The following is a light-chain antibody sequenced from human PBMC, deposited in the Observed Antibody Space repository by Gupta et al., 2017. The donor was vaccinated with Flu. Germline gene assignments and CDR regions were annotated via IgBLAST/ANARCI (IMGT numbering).Light chain of an antibody. CDR2: GAS. Sequence: AALSVSPGERATLSCRASQTVTTNVAWYQQRPGQAPTLLIAGASNRATGSPARLGGSGSGTEFTLTISSLQSEDFAVYDGQQYRSGPFTFGQGTKLQI. CDR1: QTVTTN. V-gene: IGKV3-15*01. J-gene: IGKJ2*01. CDR3: QQYRSGPFT.